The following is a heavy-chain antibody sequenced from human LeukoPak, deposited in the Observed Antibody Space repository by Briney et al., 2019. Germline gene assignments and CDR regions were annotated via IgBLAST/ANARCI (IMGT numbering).Heavy chain of an antibody. CDR1: GYTFANHW. V-gene: IGHV5-51*01. D-gene: IGHD3-3*01. CDR2: IYPGDSDT. J-gene: IGHJ5*02. CDR3: ARKGFGVTNNWFDP. Sequence: GESLKISCEGSGYTFANHWIGWVRQMPGKGLEWMGIIYPGDSDTRYSPSFQGQVTISADKSISTAYLQWSSLKASDTAMYYCARKGFGVTNNWFDPWGQGTLVTVSS.